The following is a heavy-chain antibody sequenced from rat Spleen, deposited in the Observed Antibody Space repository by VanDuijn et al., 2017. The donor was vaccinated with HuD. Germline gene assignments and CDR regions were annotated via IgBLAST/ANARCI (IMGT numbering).Heavy chain of an antibody. J-gene: IGHJ1*01. CDR2: ISYEGSST. V-gene: IGHV5-22*01. CDR1: GFTFSDYY. Sequence: EVQLVESGGGLVQPGRSLKLSCAASGFTFSDYYMAWVRQAPKKGLEWVASISYEGSSTYYGDSVKGRFTISRDNAKSTLYLQMNSLRSEDTATYYCAIYWYFDFWGPGTMVTVSS. CDR3: AIYWYFDF.